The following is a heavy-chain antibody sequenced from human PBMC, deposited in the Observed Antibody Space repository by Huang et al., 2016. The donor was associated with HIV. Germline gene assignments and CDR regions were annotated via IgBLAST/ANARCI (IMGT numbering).Heavy chain of an antibody. D-gene: IGHD1-20*01. V-gene: IGHV4-39*01. CDR3: ARPLTGTTALGY. CDR1: GSSISSSYY. CDR2: IYYSGNI. Sequence: QLQLQESGPGLVKPSETLSLTCTVSGSSISSSYYWGWIRQPPGKGLEWIGNIYYSGNISYNPSLKRRVTISGDTSKNHISLKVDSVTAADTAVYYCARPLTGTTALGYWGQGTLVTVSS. J-gene: IGHJ4*02.